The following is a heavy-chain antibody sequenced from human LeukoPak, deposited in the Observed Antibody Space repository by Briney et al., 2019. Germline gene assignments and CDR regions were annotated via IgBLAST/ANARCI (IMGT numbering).Heavy chain of an antibody. Sequence: SETLSLTCTVSGGSISSSSYYWGWIRRPPGKGLEWIGSIYYSGSTYYNPSLKSRVTISVDTSKNQFSLKLSSVTAADTAVYYCARSRDDYGDPWDAFDIWGQGTMVTVSS. CDR2: IYYSGST. CDR1: GGSISSSSYY. CDR3: ARSRDDYGDPWDAFDI. J-gene: IGHJ3*02. D-gene: IGHD4-17*01. V-gene: IGHV4-39*01.